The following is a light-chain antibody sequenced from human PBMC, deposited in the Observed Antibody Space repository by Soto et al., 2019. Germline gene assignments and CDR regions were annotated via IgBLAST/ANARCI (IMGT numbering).Light chain of an antibody. V-gene: IGLV3-21*02. CDR1: NIGTKS. CDR2: DDS. J-gene: IGLJ2*01. CDR3: QLWDTSSDQVL. Sequence: SSELTQPPSVSVAPGQTARITCGENNIGTKSVHWYQQKAGQAPVLVIHDDSDRPSGIPERFSGSNSGNTATLTISRVEAGDEADYYCQLWDTSSDQVLFGGGTKLTVL.